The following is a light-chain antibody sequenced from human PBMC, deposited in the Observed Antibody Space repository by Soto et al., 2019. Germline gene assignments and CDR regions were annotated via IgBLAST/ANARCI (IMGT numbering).Light chain of an antibody. Sequence: QSVLTEPASVSVSPGQSITISCIGTRSDIGSYNYVAWYQQFPGKTPKILIYGVGNRPSGVSSRFSGSKSGNTASLTISGLQAEDEADYYCISYTGSSTSYVFGSGTKVTVL. J-gene: IGLJ1*01. CDR2: GVG. CDR3: ISYTGSSTSYV. CDR1: RSDIGSYNY. V-gene: IGLV2-14*01.